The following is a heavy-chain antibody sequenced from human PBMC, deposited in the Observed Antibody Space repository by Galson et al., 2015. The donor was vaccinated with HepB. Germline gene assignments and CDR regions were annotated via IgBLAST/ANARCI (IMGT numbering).Heavy chain of an antibody. Sequence: SLRLSCAASGFTFRSYGMHWVRQAPGKGLEWVAVIWYDGSKKYYADSVKGRFTISRDKSKNILYLQMNSLRAEDTALYYCASHIYWGQGTLVTVSS. J-gene: IGHJ4*02. CDR1: GFTFRSYG. CDR3: ASHIY. CDR2: IWYDGSKK. V-gene: IGHV3-33*01.